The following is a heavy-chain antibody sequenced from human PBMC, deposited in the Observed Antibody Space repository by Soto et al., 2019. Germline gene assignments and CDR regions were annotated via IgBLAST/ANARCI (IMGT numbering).Heavy chain of an antibody. CDR2: IKQDGSEK. Sequence: GGSLRLSCAASGFIFSSYWMSWVRQAPGKGLEWVANIKQDGSEKYYVDSVKGRFTISRDNAKNSLYLQMNSLRAEDTAVYYCARDGYYDYVWGSPPGYWGQGTLVTVSS. CDR3: ARDGYYDYVWGSPPGY. CDR1: GFIFSSYW. V-gene: IGHV3-7*03. D-gene: IGHD3-16*01. J-gene: IGHJ4*02.